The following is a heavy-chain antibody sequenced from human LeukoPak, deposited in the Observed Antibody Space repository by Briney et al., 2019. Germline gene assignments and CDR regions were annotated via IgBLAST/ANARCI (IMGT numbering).Heavy chain of an antibody. Sequence: GGSLRLSCAASGFTFSSYAMSWVRQAPGKGLEWVSAISGSGGSTYYADSVKGRFTISRDNSKNTLYLQMNSLRAEDTAVYYCAKAIDCTKGVCYSDYYYYGMDVWGQGTTVTVSS. CDR2: ISGSGGST. CDR3: AKAIDCTKGVCYSDYYYYGMDV. D-gene: IGHD2-8*01. V-gene: IGHV3-23*01. CDR1: GFTFSSYA. J-gene: IGHJ6*02.